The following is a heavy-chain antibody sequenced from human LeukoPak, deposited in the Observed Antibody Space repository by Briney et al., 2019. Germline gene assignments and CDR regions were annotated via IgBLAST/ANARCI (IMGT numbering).Heavy chain of an antibody. J-gene: IGHJ5*02. CDR2: ILYSGST. CDR3: TRRNTADASIDL. Sequence: SETLSLTCSVSGGSISGHWWTWVRQPPGEGLEWIGDILYSGSTNYNPSLKSRLSILVDTSTDQFSLKLNSVTAADTAMYYCTRRNTADASIDLWGQGILVIASS. D-gene: IGHD4-17*01. CDR1: GGSISGHW. V-gene: IGHV4-59*11.